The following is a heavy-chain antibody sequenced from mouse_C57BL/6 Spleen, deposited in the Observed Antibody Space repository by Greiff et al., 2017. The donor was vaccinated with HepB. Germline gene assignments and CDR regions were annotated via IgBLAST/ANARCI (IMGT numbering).Heavy chain of an antibody. CDR1: GYTFTSYG. CDR3: ARSEGLLLRDY. CDR2: IYPRSGNT. J-gene: IGHJ2*01. Sequence: QVQLQQSGAELARPGASVKLSCKASGYTFTSYGISWVKQRTGQGLEWIGEIYPRSGNTYYNEKFKGKATLSADKSSSTAYMELRSLTSEDSAVYFCARSEGLLLRDYWGQGTTLTVSS. V-gene: IGHV1-81*01. D-gene: IGHD1-1*01.